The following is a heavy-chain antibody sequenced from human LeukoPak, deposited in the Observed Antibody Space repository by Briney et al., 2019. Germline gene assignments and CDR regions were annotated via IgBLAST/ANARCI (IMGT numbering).Heavy chain of an antibody. J-gene: IGHJ4*02. CDR3: AREKTPYFDY. Sequence: GGSLRLSCAASGFTFSSYGMHWVRQAPGKGLEWVAFIRYDGSNKYYADSVKGRFTISRDNSKNTLYLQMNSLRAEDTAVYYCAREKTPYFDYWGQGTLVTVSS. V-gene: IGHV3-30*02. CDR1: GFTFSSYG. CDR2: IRYDGSNK.